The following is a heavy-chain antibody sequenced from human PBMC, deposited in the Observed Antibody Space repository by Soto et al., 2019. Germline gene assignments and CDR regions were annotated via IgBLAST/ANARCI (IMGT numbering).Heavy chain of an antibody. J-gene: IGHJ4*02. Sequence: QVQLVQSGAEVKKPGSSVKVSCKASGGTFSSYSINWVRQAPGQGLEWMGRITPILGMANSAQKFQGRVTITADKSTSTAYMELSSLRYEDTAVYYCAREPYGDYSGYWGQGTLVTVSS. D-gene: IGHD4-17*01. CDR3: AREPYGDYSGY. CDR2: ITPILGMA. V-gene: IGHV1-69*08. CDR1: GGTFSSYS.